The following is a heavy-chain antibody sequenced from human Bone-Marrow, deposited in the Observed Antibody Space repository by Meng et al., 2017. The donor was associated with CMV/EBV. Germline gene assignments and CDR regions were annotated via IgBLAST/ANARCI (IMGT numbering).Heavy chain of an antibody. CDR3: AREAHYYGSGFDY. V-gene: IGHV4-34*01. Sequence: GSLRLSCAVYGGSFSGYYWSWIRQPPGKGLEWIGEINHSGSTNYNPSLKSRVTISVDTSKNQFSLNLRSVTAADTAVYYCAREAHYYGSGFDYWGRGTLVTVSS. CDR2: INHSGST. D-gene: IGHD3-10*01. CDR1: GGSFSGYY. J-gene: IGHJ4*02.